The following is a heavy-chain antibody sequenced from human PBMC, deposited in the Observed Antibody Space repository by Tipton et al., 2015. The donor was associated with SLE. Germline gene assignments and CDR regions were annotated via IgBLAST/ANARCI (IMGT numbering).Heavy chain of an antibody. CDR2: MYSGGRI. CDR1: GFAFSSYA. D-gene: IGHD3-10*01. CDR3: AKTLFGDYGDH. Sequence: GSLRLSCKASGFAFSSYAMTWVRQAPGKGLEWVSVMYSGGRIHYGDSVKGRFTISRDNSKSTLYLQMNSLRIDDTAVYYCAKTLFGDYGDHWGQGTFVTVSS. J-gene: IGHJ4*02. V-gene: IGHV3-23*03.